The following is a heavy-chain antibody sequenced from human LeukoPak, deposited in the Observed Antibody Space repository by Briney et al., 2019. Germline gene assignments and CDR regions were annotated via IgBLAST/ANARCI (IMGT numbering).Heavy chain of an antibody. CDR1: GFTFGDYA. D-gene: IGHD6-13*01. Sequence: GGSLRLSCTASGFTFGDYAMSWVRQAPGKGLEWVGFIRSKAYGGTTEYAASVKGRFTISRDDSKSIAYLQMNSLKTEDTAVYYCTRVLHSSSWYPRRYYYYYGMDVWGQGTTVAVSS. J-gene: IGHJ6*02. CDR2: IRSKAYGGTT. CDR3: TRVLHSSSWYPRRYYYYYGMDV. V-gene: IGHV3-49*04.